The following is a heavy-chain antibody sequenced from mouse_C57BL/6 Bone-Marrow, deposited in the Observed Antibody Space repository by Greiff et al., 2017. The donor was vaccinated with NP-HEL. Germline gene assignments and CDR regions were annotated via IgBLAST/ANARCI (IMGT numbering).Heavy chain of an antibody. J-gene: IGHJ3*01. D-gene: IGHD1-1*01. Sequence: VQLQQSGPELVKPGASVKLSCKASGYTFTSYDINWVKQRPGQGLEWIGWIYPRDGSTKYNEKFKGKVTLTVDTATSTAYMELHRLTSEDSAVYFCARRLGITPVPWFAYWGHGALVTVSA. CDR2: IYPRDGST. V-gene: IGHV1-85*01. CDR3: ARRLGITPVPWFAY. CDR1: GYTFTSYD.